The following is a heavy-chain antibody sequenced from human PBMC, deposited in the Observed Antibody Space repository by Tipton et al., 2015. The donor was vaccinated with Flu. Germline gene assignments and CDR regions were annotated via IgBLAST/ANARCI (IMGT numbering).Heavy chain of an antibody. J-gene: IGHJ3*02. CDR3: ARDGFITMIVVVTPGAFDI. Sequence: PGLVKPSETLSLTCTVSGGSISSSSYYWGWIRQPPGKGLEWIGSIYYSGNTYYNPSLKSRVTISVDTSKNQFSLKLSSVTAADTAVYYCARDGFITMIVVVTPGAFDIWGQGTMVTVSS. CDR2: IYYSGNT. V-gene: IGHV4-39*07. CDR1: GGSISSSSYY. D-gene: IGHD3-22*01.